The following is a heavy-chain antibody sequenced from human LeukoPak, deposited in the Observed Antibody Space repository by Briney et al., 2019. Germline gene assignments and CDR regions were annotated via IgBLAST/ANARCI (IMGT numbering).Heavy chain of an antibody. CDR2: VSSCSCII. CDR3: ARGGEGDLNFDY. CDR1: GFTFNTYT. D-gene: IGHD3-10*01. J-gene: IGHJ4*01. V-gene: IGHV3-48*01. Sequence: PGGSLRLTCRASGFTFNTYTMNWVRQAAGKGLEWVSHVSSCSCIIYYGASVKGRFTIYRDNVKESLYLQMTSLRVEDTAIYYRARGGEGDLNFDYWRHRTLVTVPS.